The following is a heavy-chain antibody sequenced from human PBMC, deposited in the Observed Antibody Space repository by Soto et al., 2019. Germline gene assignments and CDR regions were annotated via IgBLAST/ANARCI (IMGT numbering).Heavy chain of an antibody. CDR3: ARDRGYPDSFDI. CDR2: INGDGTTT. Sequence: PGGSLRLSCAASGFPFDCCAMSWVRQAPGKGLEWVSHINGDGTTTVYADSVKGRFTISRDNAKNTLYLQMTSLRAEDTAVYYCARDRGYPDSFDIWGQGTMVTVSS. V-gene: IGHV3-74*01. J-gene: IGHJ3*02. CDR1: GFPFDCCA. D-gene: IGHD2-2*01.